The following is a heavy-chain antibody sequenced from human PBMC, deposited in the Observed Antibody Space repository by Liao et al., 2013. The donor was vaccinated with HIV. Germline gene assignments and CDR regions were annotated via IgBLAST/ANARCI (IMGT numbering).Heavy chain of an antibody. CDR2: INHSGTT. CDR1: GGSFSGYY. D-gene: IGHD3-22*01. V-gene: IGHV4-34*02. J-gene: IGHJ6*03. CDR3: ARRQDFYDSSGYYYYYMDV. Sequence: QVQLQQWGAGLLKPSETLSLTCAVYGGSFSGYYWSWIRQPPEKGLEWIGEINHSGTTKYNPSLKSRVTISADTSNKQFSLNLNSVTAADTALYYCARRQDFYDSSGYYYYYMDVWGKGTTVTVSS.